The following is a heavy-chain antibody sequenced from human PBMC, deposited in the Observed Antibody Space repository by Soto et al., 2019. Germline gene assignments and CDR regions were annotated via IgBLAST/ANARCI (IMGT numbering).Heavy chain of an antibody. CDR2: FDPEDGET. CDR1: GFTLTELS. CDR3: AATYTVATITIDY. Sequence: GASVKVSCKVSGFTLTELSIHWVRQAPGKGLEWMGGFDPEDGETIYAQKFQGRVTMTEDTSTDTAYMDLSSLRSEDPAVYSCAATYTVATITIDYWGQGTLVTVSS. J-gene: IGHJ4*02. D-gene: IGHD5-12*01. V-gene: IGHV1-24*01.